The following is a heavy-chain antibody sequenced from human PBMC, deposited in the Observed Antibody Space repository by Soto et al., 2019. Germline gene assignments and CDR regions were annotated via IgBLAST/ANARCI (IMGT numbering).Heavy chain of an antibody. V-gene: IGHV3-7*01. CDR1: GFTFRSYW. D-gene: IGHD3-10*01. Sequence: GGSLRLSCAASGFTFRSYWMSWVRQAPGKGLEWVANIKQDGSEKYYVDSVKGRFTISRENGKNSVYLQMNSLRAEDTAVYYCARDLRSLWFGELFPRFDPWGQGTLVTVSS. J-gene: IGHJ5*02. CDR2: IKQDGSEK. CDR3: ARDLRSLWFGELFPRFDP.